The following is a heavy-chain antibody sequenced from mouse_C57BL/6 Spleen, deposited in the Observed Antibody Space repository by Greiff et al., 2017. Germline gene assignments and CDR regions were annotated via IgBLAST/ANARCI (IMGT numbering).Heavy chain of an antibody. CDR2: ISDGGSYT. V-gene: IGHV5-4*01. D-gene: IGHD4-1*01. CDR3: AREPTGTGYYFDD. CDR1: GFTFSSYA. Sequence: EVKLMESGGGLVKPGGSLKLSCAASGFTFSSYAMSWVRQTPEKRLEWVATISDGGSYTYYPDNVKGRFTISIDNAKNNLYLHMVHLKSEDTAMYYSAREPTGTGYYFDDWGQGTTLTVSS. J-gene: IGHJ2*01.